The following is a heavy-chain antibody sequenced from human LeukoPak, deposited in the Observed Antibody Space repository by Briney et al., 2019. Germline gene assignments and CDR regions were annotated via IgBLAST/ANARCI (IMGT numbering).Heavy chain of an antibody. D-gene: IGHD1-7*01. CDR1: GFTFSNYG. V-gene: IGHV3-30*02. CDR2: IRYDGSNK. CDR3: AKKDSRELLHYYYYMDV. Sequence: GSLRLSCAASGFTFSNYGMHWVRQAPGKGLEWVAFIRYDGSNKYYADSVKGRFTISRDNSKNTLYLQMNSLRAEDTAVYYCAKKDSRELLHYYYYMDVWGKGTTVTVSS. J-gene: IGHJ6*03.